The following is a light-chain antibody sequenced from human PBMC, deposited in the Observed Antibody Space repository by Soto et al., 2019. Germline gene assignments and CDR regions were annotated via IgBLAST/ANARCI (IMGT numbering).Light chain of an antibody. CDR3: LQDYDYPYT. CDR2: AAS. Sequence: AIQMTQSPSSLSASVGDRVTITCRASQGIRDDLGWYQQKPGKAPKLLIYAASNLQSGVPSRFSGSGSGTDFTLIISSLQTEDFATYYCLQDYDYPYTFGQGTKLEIK. V-gene: IGKV1-6*01. J-gene: IGKJ2*01. CDR1: QGIRDD.